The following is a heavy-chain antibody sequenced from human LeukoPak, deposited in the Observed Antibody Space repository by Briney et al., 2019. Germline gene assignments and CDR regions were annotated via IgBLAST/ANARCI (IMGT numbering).Heavy chain of an antibody. CDR1: GFTFSIHA. Sequence: GGSLRLSCAASGFTFSIHAMHWVRQAPGKGLEYVSGISSIGDSTYYTNSVKGRFTISRDNSKNTLYLQMGSLRAEDMAVYYCARVPSSIVGSHYFDYWGLGTLVTVSS. J-gene: IGHJ4*02. V-gene: IGHV3-64*01. CDR2: ISSIGDST. D-gene: IGHD2-21*01. CDR3: ARVPSSIVGSHYFDY.